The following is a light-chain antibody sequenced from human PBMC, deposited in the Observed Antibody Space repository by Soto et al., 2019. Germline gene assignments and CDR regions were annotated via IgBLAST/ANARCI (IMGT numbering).Light chain of an antibody. CDR2: DAS. J-gene: IGKJ4*01. V-gene: IGKV1-33*01. CDR3: QQMGT. CDR1: QDISNY. Sequence: DIQMTQSPSSLSASVGDRVTITCQASQDISNYLNWYQQKPGKAPKLLIYDASNLETGVPSRFSGSGSGTDFTFTISSLQPEDIATYYCQQMGTFGGGTKVDIK.